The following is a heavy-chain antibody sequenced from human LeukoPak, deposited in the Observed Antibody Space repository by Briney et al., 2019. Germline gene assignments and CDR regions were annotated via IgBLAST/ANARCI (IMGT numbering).Heavy chain of an antibody. Sequence: GGSLRLSCAASGFSFSSYAMNWVRQAPGKGLEWVSIIFGAGKNTTYYADSVKGRFTISRDNAKNSLYLQMNNLRAEDTALYYCAKEHYYYVGTGYFGLWGQGTLVTVSS. V-gene: IGHV3-23*03. CDR3: AKEHYYYVGTGYFGL. CDR2: IFGAGKNTT. J-gene: IGHJ4*02. D-gene: IGHD3-22*01. CDR1: GFSFSSYA.